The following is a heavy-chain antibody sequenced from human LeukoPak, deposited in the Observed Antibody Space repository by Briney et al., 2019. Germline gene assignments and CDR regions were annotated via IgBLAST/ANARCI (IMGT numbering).Heavy chain of an antibody. CDR3: ARVPSGSMITFGDGSEV. J-gene: IGHJ4*02. Sequence: SETLSLTCTVSGGSISSYYWSWLRQPPGKGLEWIGYIYYSGSTNYNPSLTSRVTISVDTSKNQFSLKLSSVTAADTAVYYCARVPSGSMITFGDGSEVWGQGTLVTVPS. D-gene: IGHD3-16*01. CDR1: GGSISSYY. CDR2: IYYSGST. V-gene: IGHV4-59*01.